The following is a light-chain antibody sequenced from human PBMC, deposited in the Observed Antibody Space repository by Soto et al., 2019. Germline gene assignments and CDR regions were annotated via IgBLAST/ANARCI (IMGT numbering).Light chain of an antibody. J-gene: IGKJ1*01. V-gene: IGKV1-5*03. Sequence: DIRLTQCPSALAASLRCRFTITIRASQSINGWLAWYQQKPGQAPNLLIYKASTLESGVPSRFSGSGSGTEFTLTLSSLQHDDFATYYCHQYTRYPWTFGQRTKVDIK. CDR2: KAS. CDR1: QSINGW. CDR3: HQYTRYPWT.